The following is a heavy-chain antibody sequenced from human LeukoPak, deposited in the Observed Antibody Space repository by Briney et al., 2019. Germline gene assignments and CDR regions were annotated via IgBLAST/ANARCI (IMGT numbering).Heavy chain of an antibody. CDR3: ARAGGGDYDPHFDY. CDR2: IYYSGST. CDR1: GGSISSGGYY. D-gene: IGHD4-17*01. J-gene: IGHJ4*02. V-gene: IGHV4-31*03. Sequence: SETLSLTCTVSGGSISSGGYYWSWIRQHPGKGLEWIGYIYYSGSTNYNPSLKSRVTISVDTSKNQFSLKLSSVTAADTAVYYCARAGGGDYDPHFDYWGQGTLVTVSS.